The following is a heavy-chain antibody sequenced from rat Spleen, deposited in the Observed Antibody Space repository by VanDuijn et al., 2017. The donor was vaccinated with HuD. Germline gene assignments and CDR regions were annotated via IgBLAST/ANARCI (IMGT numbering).Heavy chain of an antibody. D-gene: IGHD1-4*01. CDR3: TRERVPGYNYYFDY. CDR1: GFSLTSNG. Sequence: QVQLKESGPGLVQPSQTLSLTCTVSGFSLTSNGVSWVRQPPGKGLEWIAAISSGGSTYYNSALKSRLSISRDTSTSQVFLKMNSRQTEDTAIYYCTRERVPGYNYYFDYWGQGVMVTVSS. CDR2: ISSGGST. J-gene: IGHJ2*01. V-gene: IGHV2S12*01.